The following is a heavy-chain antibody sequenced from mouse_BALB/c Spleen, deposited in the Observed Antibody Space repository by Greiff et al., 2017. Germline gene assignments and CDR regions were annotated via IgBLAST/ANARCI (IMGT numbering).Heavy chain of an antibody. CDR3: TRDEGYEGYYAMDY. D-gene: IGHD2-3*01. Sequence: EVQGVESGGGLVKPGGSLKLSCAASGFTFSSYTMSWVRQTPEKRLEWVATISSGGSYTYYTDSVKGRFTISRDNAKNTLYLQMSSVKSEDTAMYYGTRDEGYEGYYAMDYWGQGTAVTVSS. V-gene: IGHV5-6-4*01. J-gene: IGHJ4*01. CDR2: ISSGGSYT. CDR1: GFTFSSYT.